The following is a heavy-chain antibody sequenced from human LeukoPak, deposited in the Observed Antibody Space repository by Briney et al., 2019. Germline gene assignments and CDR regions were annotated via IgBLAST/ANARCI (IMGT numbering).Heavy chain of an antibody. CDR3: TRERVVGSGSCTLDYYYGMDV. J-gene: IGHJ6*02. D-gene: IGHD3-10*01. CDR2: IWYDGSNK. Sequence: GRSLRLSCAASGFTFSSYGMHWVRQAPGKGLEWVAVIWYDGSNKYYADSVKGRFTISRDNSKNTLYLQMNSLRAEDTAVYYCTRERVVGSGSCTLDYYYGMDVWGQGTTVTVSS. CDR1: GFTFSSYG. V-gene: IGHV3-33*01.